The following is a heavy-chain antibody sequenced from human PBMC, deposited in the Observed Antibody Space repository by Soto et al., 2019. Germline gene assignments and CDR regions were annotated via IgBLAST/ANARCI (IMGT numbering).Heavy chain of an antibody. CDR3: ARFTRITMVRGVFDY. D-gene: IGHD3-10*01. CDR2: ISSSSSYI. V-gene: IGHV3-21*01. J-gene: IGHJ4*02. CDR1: GFTFSSFG. Sequence: GGSLRLSCAASGFTFSSFGMNWVRQAPGKGLEWVSSISSSSSYIDYVDSVKGRFTISRDNTANSLYLQMNSLRAEDTAVYYCARFTRITMVRGVFDYWGQGTLVTVSS.